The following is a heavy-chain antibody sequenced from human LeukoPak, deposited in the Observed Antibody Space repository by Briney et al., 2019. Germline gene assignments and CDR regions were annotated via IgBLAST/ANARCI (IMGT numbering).Heavy chain of an antibody. J-gene: IGHJ5*02. D-gene: IGHD2-21*01. CDR1: GGSISSSSYY. CDR3: ARQVIPGWFDP. CDR2: IYYSGST. Sequence: SETLPLTCTVSGGSISSSSYYWGWIRQPPGKGLEWIGNIYYSGSTYYNPSLKSRITISVDTSKNQFSLHLSSVTAADTAVYYCARQVIPGWFDPWGQGTLVTVSS. V-gene: IGHV4-39*01.